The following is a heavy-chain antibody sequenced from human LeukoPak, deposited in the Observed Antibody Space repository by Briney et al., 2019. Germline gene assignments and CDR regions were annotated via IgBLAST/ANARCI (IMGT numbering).Heavy chain of an antibody. Sequence: ASVKVSCKASGYTFTSYGINWVRQAPGQGLEWMGWINPNSGGTIYAQKFQGRVSMTRDTSISTVYMELSRLRSDDTAVYYCARDNVRGRGYDFDYWGQGTLVTVSS. CDR3: ARDNVRGRGYDFDY. CDR1: GYTFTSYG. V-gene: IGHV1-2*02. J-gene: IGHJ4*02. CDR2: INPNSGGT. D-gene: IGHD3-10*01.